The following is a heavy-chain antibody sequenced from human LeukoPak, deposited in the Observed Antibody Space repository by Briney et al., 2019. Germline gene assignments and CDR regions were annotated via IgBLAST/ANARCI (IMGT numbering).Heavy chain of an antibody. J-gene: IGHJ4*02. Sequence: GGSLRLSRAASGFTFSSYGMHWVRQAPGKGLEWVAVIWYDGSNKYYADSVKGRFTISRDNSKNTLYLQMNSLRAEDTAVYYCAKSITGTTLFYFDYWGQGTLVTVSS. CDR2: IWYDGSNK. CDR1: GFTFSSYG. CDR3: AKSITGTTLFYFDY. D-gene: IGHD1-7*01. V-gene: IGHV3-33*06.